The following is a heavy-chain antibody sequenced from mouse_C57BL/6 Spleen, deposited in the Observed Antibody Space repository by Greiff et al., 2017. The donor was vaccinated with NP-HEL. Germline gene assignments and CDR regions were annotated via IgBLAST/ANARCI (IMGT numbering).Heavy chain of an antibody. CDR1: GYTFTSYW. CDR2: IDPSDSYT. CDR3: ARSARGSSYDAMDY. D-gene: IGHD1-1*01. V-gene: IGHV1-69*01. J-gene: IGHJ4*01. Sequence: VQLQQSGAELVMPGASVKLSCKASGYTFTSYWMHWVKQRPGQGLEWIGEIDPSDSYTNYNQKFKGKSTLTVDKSSRTAYMQLSSLTSEDSAVYYCARSARGSSYDAMDYWGQGTSVTVAA.